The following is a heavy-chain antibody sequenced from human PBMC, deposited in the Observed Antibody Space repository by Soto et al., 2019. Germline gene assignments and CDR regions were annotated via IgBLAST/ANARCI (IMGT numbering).Heavy chain of an antibody. CDR2: INTGNGNT. V-gene: IGHV1-3*04. D-gene: IGHD2-8*01. CDR3: ARDVSNVMVH. J-gene: IGHJ4*02. Sequence: QVQLVQSGAEVKKPGASVEVSCKASGYTFTNYAMHWVRQAPGQRPEWMGRINTGNGNTEYSQRFQGRVTITRDTSASTAYMELSSLRSEDTAVYYCARDVSNVMVHWGQGTLVTVSS. CDR1: GYTFTNYA.